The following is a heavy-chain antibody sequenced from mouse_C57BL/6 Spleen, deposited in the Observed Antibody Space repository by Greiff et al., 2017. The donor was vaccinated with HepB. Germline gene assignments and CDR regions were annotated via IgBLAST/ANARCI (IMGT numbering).Heavy chain of an antibody. CDR3: ARGGYYGSSYGYFDY. Sequence: QVQLKESGAELARPGASVKLSCKASGYTFTSYGISWVKQRTGQGLEWIGEIYPRSGNTYYNEKFKGKATMTADKSSSTAYMELRSLTSEDSAVYFCARGGYYGSSYGYFDYWGQGTTLTVSS. J-gene: IGHJ2*01. D-gene: IGHD1-1*01. V-gene: IGHV1-81*01. CDR2: IYPRSGNT. CDR1: GYTFTSYG.